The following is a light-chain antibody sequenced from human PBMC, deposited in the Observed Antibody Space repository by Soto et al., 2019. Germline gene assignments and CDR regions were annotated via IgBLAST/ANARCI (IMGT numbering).Light chain of an antibody. Sequence: LTQPASVSGSPGQSITISCTGTSSDFGSYNVVSWYQQHPGKAPKLLIYEVSKRPSGVSDRFSGSKSGNTASLTISGLQAEDEADYHCCSYAGSSSAYVFGTGTKVTVL. CDR2: EVS. CDR1: SSDFGSYNV. CDR3: CSYAGSSSAYV. J-gene: IGLJ1*01. V-gene: IGLV2-23*02.